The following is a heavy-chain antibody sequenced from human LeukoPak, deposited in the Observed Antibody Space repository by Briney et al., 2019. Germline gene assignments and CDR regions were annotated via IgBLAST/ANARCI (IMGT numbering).Heavy chain of an antibody. CDR3: ATHNYYDRSGYAAYNY. CDR2: IIPILGIA. CDR1: GGTFSSYA. Sequence: ASVKVSCKASGGTFSSYAISWVRQAPGQGLEWMGRIIPILGIANYAQKFQGRVTITADKSTSTAYMELSSLRSEDTAVYYCATHNYYDRSGYAAYNYWGQGTLVTVSS. V-gene: IGHV1-69*04. J-gene: IGHJ4*02. D-gene: IGHD3-22*01.